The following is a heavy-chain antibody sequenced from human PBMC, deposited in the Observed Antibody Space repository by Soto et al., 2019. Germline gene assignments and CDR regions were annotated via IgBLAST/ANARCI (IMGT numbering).Heavy chain of an antibody. CDR3: STRGRVRNICGVVVVDKGDYYGMDV. CDR2: ISAYNGNT. CDR1: GYTVTSYG. V-gene: IGHV1-18*01. D-gene: IGHD3-3*01. Sequence: ASVKVSCKASGYTVTSYGISWVRQAPGQGLEWMGWISAYNGNTNYAQKLQGRVTMTTDTSTSTAYMEQRSLRTDGTDVSYGSTRGRVRNICGVVVVDKGDYYGMDVWGQGTTVTVYS. J-gene: IGHJ6*02.